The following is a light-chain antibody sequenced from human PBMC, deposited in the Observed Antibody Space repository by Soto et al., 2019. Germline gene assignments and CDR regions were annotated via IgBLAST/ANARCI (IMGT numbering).Light chain of an antibody. CDR3: QQSYSARLT. CDR2: AAS. CDR1: QSISRY. V-gene: IGKV1-39*01. J-gene: IGKJ4*01. Sequence: IQLTQSPSSLSASVGDRVTITCRASQSISRYLNWYQQKPGKAPEFLVYAASTLQTGVPSRFRGSGSGTDFTLTINNLQPEDFATYYCQQSYSARLTFGGETKVDIK.